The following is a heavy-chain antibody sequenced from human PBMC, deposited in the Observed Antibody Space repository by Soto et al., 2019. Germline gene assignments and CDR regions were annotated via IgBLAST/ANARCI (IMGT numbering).Heavy chain of an antibody. V-gene: IGHV4-34*01. J-gene: IGHJ4*02. Sequence: QVQLQQWGAGLLKPSETLSLTCAVYGGSFSVYYWSWIRQPPGKGLEWIGEINHSGSTNYNPSLKSRVTISVDTSKNQFSLKLSSVTSADTAVYYCARAAPRYCSGGSCYSGRDYWRQGTLVTVSS. CDR2: INHSGST. D-gene: IGHD2-15*01. CDR1: GGSFSVYY. CDR3: ARAAPRYCSGGSCYSGRDY.